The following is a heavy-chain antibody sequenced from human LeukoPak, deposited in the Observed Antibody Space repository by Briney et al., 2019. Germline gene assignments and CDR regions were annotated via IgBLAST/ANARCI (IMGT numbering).Heavy chain of an antibody. J-gene: IGHJ4*02. V-gene: IGHV3-11*05. D-gene: IGHD6-13*01. CDR2: ITSSSTYT. CDR3: ARDRISSSWYYFDY. Sequence: GGSLRLSCAASGSAFSDYYMSWIRQAPGKGLEWVSYITSSSTYTSYADSVKGRFTISRDNAKNSLCLQMNSLRAEGTAVYFCARDRISSSWYYFDYWGQGTLITVSS. CDR1: GSAFSDYY.